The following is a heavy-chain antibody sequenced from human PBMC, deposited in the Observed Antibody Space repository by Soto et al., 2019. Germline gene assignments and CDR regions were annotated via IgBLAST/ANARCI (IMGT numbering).Heavy chain of an antibody. CDR2: MSGSGGTT. CDR1: GFMFSNYA. D-gene: IGHD6-13*01. V-gene: IGHV3-23*01. CDR3: AKYASGSWFLFDY. Sequence: EVQLLESGGGLVQSGGSLRLSRAASGFMFSNYAMSWVRQAPGKGLEWVSSMSGSGGTTYYADSVKGRFTISRDNSKNTLYLQMNSLRAEDTAVYFCAKYASGSWFLFDYWGQGTLVTVSS. J-gene: IGHJ4*02.